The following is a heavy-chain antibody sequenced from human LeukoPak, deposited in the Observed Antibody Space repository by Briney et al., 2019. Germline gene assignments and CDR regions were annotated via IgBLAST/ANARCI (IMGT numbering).Heavy chain of an antibody. CDR1: GYTFTGYY. D-gene: IGHD1-26*01. CDR3: ARAVSGSYLIYFDY. J-gene: IGHJ4*02. CDR2: INPNSGGT. Sequence: ASVKVSCTASGYTFTGYYMHWVRQAPGQGLEWMGWINPNSGGTNYAQKFQGWVTMTRDTSISTAYMELSRLRSDDTAVYYCARAVSGSYLIYFDYWGQGTLVTVSS. V-gene: IGHV1-2*04.